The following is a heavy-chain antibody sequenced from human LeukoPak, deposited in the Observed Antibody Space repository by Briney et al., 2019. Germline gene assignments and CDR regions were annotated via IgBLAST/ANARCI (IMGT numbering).Heavy chain of an antibody. CDR2: ISYPGST. CDR1: GGSISSYY. CDR3: ARETEKQWQY. J-gene: IGHJ3*01. Sequence: SETLSLTCTVSGGSISSYYWSWIRQPPGKGLDWIGYISYPGSTNYNPSLNGRVTISIDTSKNQFSLKLSSVTAADTAVYYCARETEKQWQYWGQGTMVTVSS. V-gene: IGHV4-59*01. D-gene: IGHD6-19*01.